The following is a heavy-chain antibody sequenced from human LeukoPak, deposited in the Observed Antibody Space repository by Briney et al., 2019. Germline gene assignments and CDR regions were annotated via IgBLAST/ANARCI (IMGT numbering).Heavy chain of an antibody. CDR2: IYYSGST. D-gene: IGHD2-2*01. CDR3: ARLYCSSTSCWGYFDY. CDR1: GGSISSYY. V-gene: IGHV4-39*01. J-gene: IGHJ4*02. Sequence: SETLSLTCTVSGGSISSYYWGWIRQPPGKGLEWIGSIYYSGSTYYNPSLKSRVTISVDTSKNQFSLKLSSVTAADTAVYYCARLYCSSTSCWGYFDYWGQGTLVTVSS.